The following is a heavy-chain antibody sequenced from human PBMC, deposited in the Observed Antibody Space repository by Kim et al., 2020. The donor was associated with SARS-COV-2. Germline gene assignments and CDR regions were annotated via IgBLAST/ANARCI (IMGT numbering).Heavy chain of an antibody. J-gene: IGHJ4*02. CDR1: GFTFSTSY. Sequence: GGSLRLSCEAYGFTFSTSYMTWVRRAPGKGLEWVAEINPDGSAKGYMDSVKGRFTISRDNFKNSLYLEMNSLRVEDTAVYYCARDPAYGALDYWGQGTLVTVSS. D-gene: IGHD2-21*01. CDR3: ARDPAYGALDY. CDR2: INPDGSAK. V-gene: IGHV3-7*03.